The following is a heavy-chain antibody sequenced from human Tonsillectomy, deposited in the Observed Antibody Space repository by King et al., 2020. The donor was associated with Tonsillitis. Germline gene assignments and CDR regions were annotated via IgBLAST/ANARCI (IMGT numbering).Heavy chain of an antibody. D-gene: IGHD5-18*01. CDR3: AREKENVLDTAMDYYYYGMDV. J-gene: IGHJ6*02. Sequence: QLVQSGGGLVKPGGSLRLSCAASGFTFSSYSMNWVRQAPGKGLEWVSSISSSSSYIYYADSVKGRFTISRDNAKNSLYLQMNSLRAEDTAVYYCAREKENVLDTAMDYYYYGMDVWGQGTTVTVSS. V-gene: IGHV3-21*01. CDR1: GFTFSSYS. CDR2: ISSSSSYI.